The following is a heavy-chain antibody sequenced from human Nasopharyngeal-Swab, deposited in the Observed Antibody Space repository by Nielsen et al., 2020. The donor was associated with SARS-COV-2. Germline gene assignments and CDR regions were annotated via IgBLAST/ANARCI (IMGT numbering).Heavy chain of an antibody. D-gene: IGHD4-23*01. CDR2: ISNDGSEK. Sequence: GESLKISCAVSGFTFSSYVMHWVRQAPGKGLEWVAVISNDGSEKYYAESVKGRLTISRDNSKNTLYLQMNSLRAEDTAVYYCTRGYGGNSEVDAFDIWGQGTMVTVSS. J-gene: IGHJ3*02. V-gene: IGHV3-30*04. CDR1: GFTFSSYV. CDR3: TRGYGGNSEVDAFDI.